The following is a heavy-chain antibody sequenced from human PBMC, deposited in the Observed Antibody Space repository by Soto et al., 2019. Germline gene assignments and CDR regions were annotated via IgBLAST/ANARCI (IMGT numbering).Heavy chain of an antibody. J-gene: IGHJ6*03. D-gene: IGHD2-2*01. Sequence: PGGSLRLSCAASGFTFSSYGMHWVRQAPGKGLEWVAVIWYDGGNKYYADSVKGRFTISRDNSKNTLYLQMNSLRAEDTAVYYCARDSGYQLLGDPYYYMDVWGKGTTVTVSS. CDR2: IWYDGGNK. CDR1: GFTFSSYG. V-gene: IGHV3-33*01. CDR3: ARDSGYQLLGDPYYYMDV.